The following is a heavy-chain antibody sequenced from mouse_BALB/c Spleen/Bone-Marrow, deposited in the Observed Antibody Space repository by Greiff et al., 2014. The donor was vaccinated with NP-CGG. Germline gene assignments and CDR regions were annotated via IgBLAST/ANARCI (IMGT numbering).Heavy chain of an antibody. D-gene: IGHD2-4*01. J-gene: IGHJ4*01. CDR2: ISSKSTNYTT. CDR3: VRQDYDYPMDY. CDR1: GFTFNIYA. V-gene: IGHV10-1*01. Sequence: EVQVVESGGGLVQPKGSLKLSCAASGFTFNIYAMNWVRQAPRKGLEWVARISSKSTNYTTCYADSVKDRFTISSDDSQSTLYLQMNSLKTEDTAIYYCVRQDYDYPMDYWGQGTSVTVSS.